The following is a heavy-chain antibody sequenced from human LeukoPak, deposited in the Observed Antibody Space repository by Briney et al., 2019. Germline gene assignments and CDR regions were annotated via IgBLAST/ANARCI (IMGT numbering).Heavy chain of an antibody. Sequence: SETLSLTCAVYGGSFSGYYWSWIRQPPGKGLEWIGEINHSGSTNYNPSLKSRVTISVDTSKNQFSLKLSSVTAADTAVYYCARRAQQLVHPYLDYWGQGTLVTVSS. CDR3: ARRAQQLVHPYLDY. J-gene: IGHJ4*02. CDR1: GGSFSGYY. CDR2: INHSGST. V-gene: IGHV4-34*01. D-gene: IGHD6-13*01.